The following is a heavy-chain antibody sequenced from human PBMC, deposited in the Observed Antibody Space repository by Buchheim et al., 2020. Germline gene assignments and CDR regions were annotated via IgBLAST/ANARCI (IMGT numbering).Heavy chain of an antibody. Sequence: QVQLVESGGGVVQPGRSLRLSCAASGFTFSSYGMHWVRQAPGKGLEWVAVIWYDGSNKYYAESVKGRFTISRDNSKNTLYLQMNSLRAEDTAVYYCARAFLYYYDSSGYIDYWGQGTL. V-gene: IGHV3-33*01. CDR2: IWYDGSNK. D-gene: IGHD3-22*01. CDR3: ARAFLYYYDSSGYIDY. CDR1: GFTFSSYG. J-gene: IGHJ4*02.